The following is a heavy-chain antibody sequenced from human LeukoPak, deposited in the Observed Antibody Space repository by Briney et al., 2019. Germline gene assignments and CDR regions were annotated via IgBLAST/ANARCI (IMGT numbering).Heavy chain of an antibody. V-gene: IGHV3-23*01. J-gene: IGHJ4*02. CDR1: GFTFSSYA. D-gene: IGHD2-15*01. Sequence: GGSLRLSCAASGFTFSSYAMSWVRQAPGKGLEWVSAISGSGGSTYYADSMKGRFTISRVNSKNTLYLQMNSLRAEDTAVYYCAKMVMVVAAIDYWGQGTLVTVSS. CDR3: AKMVMVVAAIDY. CDR2: ISGSGGST.